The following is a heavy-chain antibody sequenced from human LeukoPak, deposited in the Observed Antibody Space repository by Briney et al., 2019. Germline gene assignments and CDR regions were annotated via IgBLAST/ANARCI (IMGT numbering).Heavy chain of an antibody. CDR3: ARDIRYYDFWSGYRGNWFDP. Sequence: ASVKVSCKASGYTFTSYGISWVRQAPGQELEWMGWISAYNGNTNYAQKLQGRVTMTTDTSTSTAYMELRSLRSDDTAVYYCARDIRYYDFWSGYRGNWFDPWGQGTLVTVSS. D-gene: IGHD3-3*01. V-gene: IGHV1-18*01. CDR2: ISAYNGNT. J-gene: IGHJ5*02. CDR1: GYTFTSYG.